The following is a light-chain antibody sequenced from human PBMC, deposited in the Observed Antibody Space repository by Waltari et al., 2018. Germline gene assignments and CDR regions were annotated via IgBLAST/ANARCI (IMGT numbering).Light chain of an antibody. J-gene: IGKJ1*01. CDR1: QSVSSY. CDR3: QQYYSPPWT. CDR2: DSS. Sequence: IVLTQSPATLSLSPGERATLSCRASQSVSSYLAWYQQKPGQAPRLLIYDSSNRATGIPARFSGSGSGTDFTLTISGLQAEDVAVYYCQQYYSPPWTFGQGTQVEIK. V-gene: IGKV3-11*01.